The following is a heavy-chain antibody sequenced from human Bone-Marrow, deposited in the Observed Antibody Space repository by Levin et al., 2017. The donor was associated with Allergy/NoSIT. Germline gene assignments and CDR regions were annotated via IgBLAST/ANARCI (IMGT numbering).Heavy chain of an antibody. CDR3: ARHHEGYGDYPSFLDS. Sequence: KHGESLKISCKGSGYSFTSYWIGWVRQMPGKGLEWMGIIYPADSDTRYSPSFQGQVTISADKSTSTAYLQWNRLKASDTAIYYCARHHEGYGDYPSFLDSWGQGTLVTVSS. D-gene: IGHD4-17*01. V-gene: IGHV5-51*01. J-gene: IGHJ4*02. CDR1: GYSFTSYW. CDR2: IYPADSDT.